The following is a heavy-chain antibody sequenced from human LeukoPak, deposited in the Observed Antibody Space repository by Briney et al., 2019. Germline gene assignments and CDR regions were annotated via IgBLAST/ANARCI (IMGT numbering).Heavy chain of an antibody. V-gene: IGHV3-7*01. CDR3: ARRTYGSGSYYYDY. CDR2: IKHDGSEK. J-gene: IGHJ4*02. D-gene: IGHD3-10*01. Sequence: WIRQPPGKGLEWVASIKHDGSEKYYVDSMKGRFTISRDNAETSVYLQMTSLRADDTAVYYCARRTYGSGSYYYDYWGRGTLVTVSS.